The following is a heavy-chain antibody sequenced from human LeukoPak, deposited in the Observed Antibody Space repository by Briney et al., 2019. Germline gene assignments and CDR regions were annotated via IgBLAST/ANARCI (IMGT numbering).Heavy chain of an antibody. J-gene: IGHJ4*02. Sequence: SETLSLTCSVSGGTINNYYWSWIRQPPGKGLEWIAYIYYTGSTNYNPSLKSRVTISVDTSKNQFSLMLSSVTAADAAVYFYARHNARQRGWIGEVDYWGQGALVTVSS. D-gene: IGHD3-10*01. V-gene: IGHV4-59*08. CDR1: GGTINNYY. CDR2: IYYTGST. CDR3: ARHNARQRGWIGEVDY.